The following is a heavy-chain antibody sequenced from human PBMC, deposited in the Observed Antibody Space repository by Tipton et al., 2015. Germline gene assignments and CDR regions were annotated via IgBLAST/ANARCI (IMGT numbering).Heavy chain of an antibody. CDR1: EYRFTTYW. J-gene: IGHJ3*01. CDR2: IYPDDSDT. D-gene: IGHD3-22*01. CDR3: ARFGRDSSGSTSRAGKDAFDF. Sequence: VQLVQSGAEVKKPGESLNISCKAFEYRFTTYWIGWVRQMPGKGLEWMGIIYPDDSDTRYSPSFQGQVTISVDKSSSTAYLQWSSLKASDTAMYYCARFGRDSSGSTSRAGKDAFDFWGQGTVVTVSS. V-gene: IGHV5-51*01.